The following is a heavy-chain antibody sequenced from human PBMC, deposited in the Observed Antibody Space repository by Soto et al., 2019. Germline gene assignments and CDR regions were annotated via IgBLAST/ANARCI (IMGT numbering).Heavy chain of an antibody. Sequence: GGSLRLSCAASGFTFSNHWMTWVRQAPGKGLEWVASVKQDGSEIYYGDSVKGRFTISRDNAKNSLFLQLNSLRAEDTAMYYCARDPGTSSGWYYFDYWGQGTLVTVSS. V-gene: IGHV3-7*05. J-gene: IGHJ4*02. CDR2: VKQDGSEI. CDR3: ARDPGTSSGWYYFDY. D-gene: IGHD6-19*01. CDR1: GFTFSNHW.